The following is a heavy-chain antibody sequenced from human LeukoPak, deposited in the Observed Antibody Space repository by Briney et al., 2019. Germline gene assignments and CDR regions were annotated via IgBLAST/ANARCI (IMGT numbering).Heavy chain of an antibody. D-gene: IGHD3-22*01. CDR2: IFYDGGNK. CDR3: ARQIYYDDPGAFDI. V-gene: IGHV3-30-3*01. J-gene: IGHJ3*02. CDR1: GFTFSRYA. Sequence: PGGSLRLSCAASGFTFSRYAMHWVRQAPGKGLEWVALIFYDGGNKYYADSVKGRFTISRDNSKNTLYLQMSSLRVEDTAVYYCARQIYYDDPGAFDIWGQGTMVTVSS.